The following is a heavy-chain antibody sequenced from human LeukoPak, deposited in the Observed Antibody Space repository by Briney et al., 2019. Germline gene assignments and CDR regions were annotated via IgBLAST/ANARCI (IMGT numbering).Heavy chain of an antibody. V-gene: IGHV1-46*01. CDR1: GYXFSSXX. CDR2: XXXXGGST. D-gene: IGHD2-2*01. CDR3: AREKGYCSSTSCSYDAFDI. Sequence: GASVXXXCXXXGYXFSSXXXHWVRXXPXXXXXXXXXXXXXGGSTSYAQKFQGRVTMTRDTSTSTVYMELSSLRSEDTAVYYCAREKGYCSSTSCSYDAFDIWGQGTMVTVSS. J-gene: IGHJ3*02.